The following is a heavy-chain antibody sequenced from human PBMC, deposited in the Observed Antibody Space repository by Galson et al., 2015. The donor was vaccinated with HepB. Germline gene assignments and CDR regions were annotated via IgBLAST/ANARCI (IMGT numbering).Heavy chain of an antibody. CDR2: TYYRSKWYI. Sequence: AISGDSVSSNHAVWNWIRRSPSRGLEWLGRTYYRSKWYIDCAISVKSRITINSDTSRNQFSLHLSSVTPEDTAVYYCAYGSDVWGQGTTVVVSS. CDR3: AYGSDV. J-gene: IGHJ6*02. V-gene: IGHV6-1*01. CDR1: GDSVSSNHAV.